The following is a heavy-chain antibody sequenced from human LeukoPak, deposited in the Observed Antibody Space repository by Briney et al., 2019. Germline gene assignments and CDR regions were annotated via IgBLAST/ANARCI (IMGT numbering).Heavy chain of an antibody. CDR3: AGVFKGRYCSGGSCYRGKIFDY. CDR1: GGSFSGYY. V-gene: IGHV4-34*01. D-gene: IGHD2-15*01. J-gene: IGHJ4*02. CDR2: INHSGST. Sequence: KPSETLSLTCAVYGGSFSGYYWSWIRQPPGKGLEWIGEINHSGSTNYNPSLKSRVTISVDTSKNQFSLKLSSVTAADTAVYYCAGVFKGRYCSGGSCYRGKIFDYWGQGTLVTVSS.